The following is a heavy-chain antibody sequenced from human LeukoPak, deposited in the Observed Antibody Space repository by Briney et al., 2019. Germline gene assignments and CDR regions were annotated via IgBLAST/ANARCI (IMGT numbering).Heavy chain of an antibody. CDR2: ISSSSSYI. Sequence: GGPLRXSCAASGFTFSSYSMNWVRQAPGKGLEGVSSISSSSSYIYYADSVKGGLTISRDKAKNSLYMQMNSLRAEDTAVYYCASIAIAVAGTGDYWGQGTLVTVSS. J-gene: IGHJ4*02. V-gene: IGHV3-21*01. CDR1: GFTFSSYS. CDR3: ASIAIAVAGTGDY. D-gene: IGHD6-19*01.